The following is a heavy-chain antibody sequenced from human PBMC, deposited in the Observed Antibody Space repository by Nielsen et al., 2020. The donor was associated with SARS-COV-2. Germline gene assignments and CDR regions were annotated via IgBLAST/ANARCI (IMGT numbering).Heavy chain of an antibody. Sequence: ASVKVSCKASGYTFTSYAMHWVRQAPGQRLEWMGWINAGNGNTKYSQKFQGRVTTTRDTSASTAYMELSSLRSEDTAVYYCARDRSGYYSDYFDYWGQGTLVTVSS. CDR1: GYTFTSYA. CDR3: ARDRSGYYSDYFDY. D-gene: IGHD3-22*01. J-gene: IGHJ4*02. V-gene: IGHV1-3*01. CDR2: INAGNGNT.